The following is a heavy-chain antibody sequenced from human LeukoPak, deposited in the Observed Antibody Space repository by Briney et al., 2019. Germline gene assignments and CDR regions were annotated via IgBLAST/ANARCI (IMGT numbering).Heavy chain of an antibody. J-gene: IGHJ4*02. CDR3: AKEAGREPNDY. CDR1: KFTFSSFT. V-gene: IGHV3-21*01. D-gene: IGHD1-26*01. Sequence: GGSLRLSCAASKFTFSSFTMNWVRQAPGKGLEWVSSISSSSSYIYYADSVKGRFTISRDNAKNSLYLQLNSLRAEDTAVYYCAKEAGREPNDYWGQGTLVTVSS. CDR2: ISSSSSYI.